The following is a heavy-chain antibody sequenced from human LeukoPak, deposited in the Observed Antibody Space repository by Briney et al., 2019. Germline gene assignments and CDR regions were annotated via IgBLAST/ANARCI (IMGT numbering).Heavy chain of an antibody. D-gene: IGHD3-22*01. CDR1: GFTFGSYG. V-gene: IGHV3-30*18. CDR2: ISYDGSNK. CDR3: AKLPSSGLPPPDY. Sequence: PGRSLRLSCAASGFTFGSYGMHWVRQAPGKGLEWVAVISYDGSNKYYADSVKGRFTISRDNSKNTLYLQMNSLRAEDTAVYYCAKLPSSGLPPPDYWGQGTLVTVSS. J-gene: IGHJ4*02.